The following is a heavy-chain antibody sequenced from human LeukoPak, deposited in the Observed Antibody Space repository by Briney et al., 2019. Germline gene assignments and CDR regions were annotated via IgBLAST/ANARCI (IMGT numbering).Heavy chain of an antibody. V-gene: IGHV1-18*01. CDR2: ISAYNGNT. J-gene: IGHJ3*02. Sequence: ASVTVSCKASGYTFTSYGISWVRQAPGQGLEWMGWISAYNGNTNYAQKLQGRVTITTDTSTSTAYMELRSLRSDDTAVYYCARVVHVYGDDDAFDIWGQGTMVTVSS. CDR3: ARVVHVYGDDDAFDI. CDR1: GYTFTSYG. D-gene: IGHD4-17*01.